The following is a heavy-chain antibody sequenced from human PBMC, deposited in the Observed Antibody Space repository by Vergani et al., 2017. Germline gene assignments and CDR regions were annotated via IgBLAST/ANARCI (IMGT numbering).Heavy chain of an antibody. CDR2: INPSGGST. D-gene: IGHD2/OR15-2a*01. CDR1: GYTFTTYY. Sequence: QVQLVQSGAEVKKPGASVKVSCKASGYTFTTYYMHWVRQAPGQGLEWMGIINPSGGSTSYAQKCQGRVTMTRDTSTSTVYMELSRLRSKDTAVYYCARVRKRLLLQRDAFDIWGQGTMVTVSS. V-gene: IGHV1-46*01. CDR3: ARVRKRLLLQRDAFDI. J-gene: IGHJ3*02.